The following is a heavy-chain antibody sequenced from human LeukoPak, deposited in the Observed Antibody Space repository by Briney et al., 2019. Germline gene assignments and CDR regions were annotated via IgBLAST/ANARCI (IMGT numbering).Heavy chain of an antibody. CDR3: ARDADGNGQGGFDY. J-gene: IGHJ4*02. Sequence: SVKGRFTISRDNSKNTLYLQMNNLRAEDTAVYYCARDADGNGQGGFDYWGQGTLVTVSS. V-gene: IGHV3-30*01. D-gene: IGHD1-14*01.